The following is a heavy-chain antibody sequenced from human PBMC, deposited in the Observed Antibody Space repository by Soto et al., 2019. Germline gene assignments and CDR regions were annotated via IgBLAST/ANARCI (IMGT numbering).Heavy chain of an antibody. J-gene: IGHJ4*02. CDR3: ARESTVSFDD. Sequence: GGSLRLSCAASGFTVSTQYMNWVRQAPGKGLEWVSVIYSDGNTYYADSVKGRFTISRDNSRNTLYLQMNSLRVEDTAVYYCARESTVSFDDWGKGTLVTVSS. D-gene: IGHD4-17*01. V-gene: IGHV3-66*01. CDR2: IYSDGNT. CDR1: GFTVSTQY.